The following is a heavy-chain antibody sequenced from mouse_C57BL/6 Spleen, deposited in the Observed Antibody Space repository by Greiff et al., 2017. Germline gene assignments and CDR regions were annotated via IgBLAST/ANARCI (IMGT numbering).Heavy chain of an antibody. Sequence: QVQLKQSGPGLVAPSQSLSITCTVSGFSLTSYAISWVRQPPGKGLEWLGVIWTGGGTNYNSALKSRLSISKDNSKSQVFLKMNSLQTDDTARYYCARNLDGYYGYWYFDVWGTGTTVTVSS. CDR1: GFSLTSYA. CDR2: IWTGGGT. D-gene: IGHD2-3*01. J-gene: IGHJ1*03. CDR3: ARNLDGYYGYWYFDV. V-gene: IGHV2-9-1*01.